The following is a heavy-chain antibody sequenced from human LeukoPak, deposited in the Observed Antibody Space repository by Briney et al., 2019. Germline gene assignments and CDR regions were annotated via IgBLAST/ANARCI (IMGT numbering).Heavy chain of an antibody. Sequence: GGSLRLSCAASGFTFSSYSMNWARQAPGKGLEWVSSISSSSSYIYYADSVKGRFTISRDNAKNSLYLQMNSLRAEDTAVYYCARDSGHAAWWFDPWGQGTLVTVSS. D-gene: IGHD1-26*01. CDR3: ARDSGHAAWWFDP. V-gene: IGHV3-21*01. CDR2: ISSSSSYI. J-gene: IGHJ5*02. CDR1: GFTFSSYS.